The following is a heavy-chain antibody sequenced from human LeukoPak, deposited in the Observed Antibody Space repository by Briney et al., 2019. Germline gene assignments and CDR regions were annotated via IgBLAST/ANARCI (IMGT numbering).Heavy chain of an antibody. CDR3: ARVSKASRTIFGVVIIGHRGDSDY. V-gene: IGHV4-34*01. Sequence: TSETLSLTCAVYGGSFSGYYWSWIRQPPGKGLEWIGEINHSGSTNYNPSLKSRATISVDTSKNQFSLKLSSVTAADTAVYYCARVSKASRTIFGVVIIGHRGDSDYWGQGTLVTVSS. J-gene: IGHJ4*02. CDR2: INHSGST. CDR1: GGSFSGYY. D-gene: IGHD3-3*01.